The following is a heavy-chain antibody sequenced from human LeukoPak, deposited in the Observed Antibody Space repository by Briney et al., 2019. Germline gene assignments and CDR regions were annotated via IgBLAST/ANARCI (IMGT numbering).Heavy chain of an antibody. CDR2: ISGNGGST. J-gene: IGHJ4*02. CDR3: VKAQYDFWSGLDY. Sequence: GGSLRLSCSASGFTFSRYPMHWVRQAPGKGLEYVSAISGNGGSTYYADSVKGRFSISRDNSKNTLYLQMSSLRTEDTAIYYCVKAQYDFWSGLDYWGQGALVTVSS. CDR1: GFTFSRYP. D-gene: IGHD3-3*01. V-gene: IGHV3-64D*09.